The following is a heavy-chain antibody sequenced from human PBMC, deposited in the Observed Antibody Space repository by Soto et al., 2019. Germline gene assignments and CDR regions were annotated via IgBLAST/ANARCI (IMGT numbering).Heavy chain of an antibody. Sequence: QVQLVQSGAEVKKPGSSVKVSCKASGGTFSSYAISWVRQAPGQGLDRMGGIIPIFGKANYAQKFQGRVTITADESRSTAYMELSSLRSEDTAVYYCAIGGSSSSAPYYFDYWGQGTMVTVSS. J-gene: IGHJ4*02. D-gene: IGHD6-6*01. CDR2: IIPIFGKA. CDR3: AIGGSSSSAPYYFDY. V-gene: IGHV1-69*01. CDR1: GGTFSSYA.